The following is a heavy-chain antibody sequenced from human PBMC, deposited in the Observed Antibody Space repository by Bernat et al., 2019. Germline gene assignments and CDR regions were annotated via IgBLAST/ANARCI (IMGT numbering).Heavy chain of an antibody. CDR1: GFTFSNAW. D-gene: IGHD2-21*02. CDR2: IKSKTDGGTT. V-gene: IGHV3-15*01. J-gene: IGHJ4*02. Sequence: EVQLVESGGGLVKPGGSLRLSCAASGFTFSNAWMSWVRQVPGKGLEWLGRIKSKTDGGTTDYAAPVKGRFTISRYDSKNTLYLQMNSQNTEDTAVYYCLVVSGDWAWGQGTLVTVSS. CDR3: LVVSGDWA.